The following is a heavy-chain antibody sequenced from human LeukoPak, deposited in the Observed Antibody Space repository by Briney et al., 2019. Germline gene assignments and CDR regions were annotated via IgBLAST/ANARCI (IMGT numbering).Heavy chain of an antibody. Sequence: GGSLRLSCAASGFTFSSYAMSWVRQAPGKGLEWVGHIKSKTDDGTTDYAAPVKGRFTISRDDSKNTLYLQMNSLKTEDSAVYYCTTGPTAAVNYWGQGTLVTVSS. D-gene: IGHD6-13*01. J-gene: IGHJ4*02. V-gene: IGHV3-15*01. CDR1: GFTFSSYA. CDR3: TTGPTAAVNY. CDR2: IKSKTDDGTT.